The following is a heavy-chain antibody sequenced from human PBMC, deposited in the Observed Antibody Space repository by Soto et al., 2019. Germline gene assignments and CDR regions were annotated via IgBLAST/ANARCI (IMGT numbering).Heavy chain of an antibody. V-gene: IGHV4-31*03. CDR2: IYYSGST. CDR3: ARDVRYYDSSGYYYYRTFDY. Sequence: SETLSLTCTVSGGSISSGGYYWSWIRQHPGKGLEWIGYIYYSGSTYYNPSLKSRVTISVDTSKNQFSLKLSSVTAADTAVYYCARDVRYYDSSGYYYYRTFDYWAREPWSPSPQ. D-gene: IGHD3-22*01. J-gene: IGHJ4*02. CDR1: GGSISSGGYY.